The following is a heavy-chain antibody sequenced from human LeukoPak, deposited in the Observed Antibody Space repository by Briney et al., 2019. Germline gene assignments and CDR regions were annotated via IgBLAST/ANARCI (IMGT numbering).Heavy chain of an antibody. Sequence: SVKLSCKASGGSFSSYAISWVRQAPGQGLEWMGGIIPIFGTANYAQKFQGRVTITADESTSTAYMELSSLRSEDTAVYYCARSGSYYDFDYWGQGTLVTVSS. D-gene: IGHD1-26*01. J-gene: IGHJ4*02. V-gene: IGHV1-69*13. CDR2: IIPIFGTA. CDR3: ARSGSYYDFDY. CDR1: GGSFSSYA.